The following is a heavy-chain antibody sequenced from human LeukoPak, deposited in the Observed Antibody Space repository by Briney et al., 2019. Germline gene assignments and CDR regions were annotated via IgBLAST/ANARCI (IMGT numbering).Heavy chain of an antibody. D-gene: IGHD5-18*01. CDR2: IYYSGST. Sequence: PSEILSLTCTVSGGSINSYYWSWIRQPPGKGLEWIGHIYYSGSTNYNPSLKSRVTISIDTSKNQFSLRLSSVTAADTAVYYCARGAAGYSYGWGQGTLVTVSS. CDR1: GGSINSYY. V-gene: IGHV4-59*01. J-gene: IGHJ4*02. CDR3: ARGAAGYSYG.